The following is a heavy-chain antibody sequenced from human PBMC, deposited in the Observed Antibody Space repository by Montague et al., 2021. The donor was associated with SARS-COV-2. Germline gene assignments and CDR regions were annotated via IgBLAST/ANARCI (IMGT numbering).Heavy chain of an antibody. CDR1: SGSLSNHY. D-gene: IGHD2/OR15-2a*01. V-gene: IGHV4-4*09. CDR2: MYETGNM. J-gene: IGHJ4*02. CDR3: ARNMAY. Sequence: SETLSLTCTASSGSLSNHYWSWIRQSPDKGLEWIGYMYETGNMIYNPSLRSRVSISADTSKSQFSLRLTSVTAADSARYYCARNMAYWGQGVLVTV.